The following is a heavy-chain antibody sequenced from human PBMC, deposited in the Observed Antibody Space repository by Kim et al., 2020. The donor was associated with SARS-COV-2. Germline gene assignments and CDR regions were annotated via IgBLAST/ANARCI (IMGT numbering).Heavy chain of an antibody. CDR1: GGSISSSSYY. CDR3: ARHKVADASYGMDV. J-gene: IGHJ6*02. D-gene: IGHD2-2*01. V-gene: IGHV4-39*01. Sequence: SETLSLTCTVSGGSISSSSYYWGWIRQPPGKGLEWIGSIYYSGSTYYNPSLKSRVTISVDTSKNQFSLKLSSVTAADTAVYYCARHKVADASYGMDVWGQGTTVTVSS. CDR2: IYYSGST.